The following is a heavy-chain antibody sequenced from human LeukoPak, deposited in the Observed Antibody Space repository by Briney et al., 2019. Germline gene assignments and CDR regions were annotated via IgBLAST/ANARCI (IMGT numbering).Heavy chain of an antibody. CDR1: GGSIIISNYY. V-gene: IGHV4-39*01. CDR2: IYQSGSGSS. J-gene: IGHJ4*02. Sequence: KPSETLSLTCSVSGGSIIISNYYWGWIRQPPGKGLEWIGSIYQSGSGSSYYNPSLKSRVTIFGDTSKNQFFLRLSSVTAADTAVYYCASTLRFLPYRRFDYWGQGTLVTVPS. D-gene: IGHD3-3*01. CDR3: ASTLRFLPYRRFDY.